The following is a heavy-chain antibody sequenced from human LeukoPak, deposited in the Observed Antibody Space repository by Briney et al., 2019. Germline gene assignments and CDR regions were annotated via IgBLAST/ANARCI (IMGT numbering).Heavy chain of an antibody. V-gene: IGHV4-59*01. D-gene: IGHD6-13*01. CDR3: ARGRAPGYSSSWYFDY. CDR2: IYYSGST. CDR1: GGSISSYY. Sequence: PSETLSLACTVSGGSISSYYWSWIRQPPGKGLEWIGYIYYSGSTNYNPSLKSRVTISVDTSKNQFSLELSSVTAADTAVYYCARGRAPGYSSSWYFDYWGQGTLVTVSS. J-gene: IGHJ4*02.